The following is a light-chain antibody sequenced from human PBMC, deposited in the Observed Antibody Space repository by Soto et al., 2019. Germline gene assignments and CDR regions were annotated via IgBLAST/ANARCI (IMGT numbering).Light chain of an antibody. CDR3: QQSYITPRT. V-gene: IGKV1-39*01. CDR1: QSISAY. J-gene: IGKJ2*01. Sequence: DIQMTQSPSSLSASVGDSVTITCRASQSISAYLNWYQQKPGKAPKLLIHAASRLQSGVPSRFSGSGSGTDFTLSISSLQPEDFAAYYCQQSYITPRTFGQGTKLEIK. CDR2: AAS.